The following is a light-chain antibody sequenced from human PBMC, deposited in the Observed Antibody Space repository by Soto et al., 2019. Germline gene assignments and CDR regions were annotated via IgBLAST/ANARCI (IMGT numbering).Light chain of an antibody. CDR1: QNVRTF. Sequence: EVVLTQSPATLSLSPGERATLSGRASQNVRTFLDWYQQKPGQAPRLLIYGASNRATGIAARFSGSGSGTEFTLTISSLQSEDFAVYYCQQYNNWPQTFGQGTKVDIK. V-gene: IGKV3-15*01. CDR3: QQYNNWPQT. J-gene: IGKJ1*01. CDR2: GAS.